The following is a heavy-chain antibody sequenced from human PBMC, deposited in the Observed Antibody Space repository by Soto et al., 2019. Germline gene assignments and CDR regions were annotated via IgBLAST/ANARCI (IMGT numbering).Heavy chain of an antibody. CDR2: IFSSGST. CDR3: ARNQGVVVTADNWFDP. J-gene: IGHJ5*02. D-gene: IGHD2-21*02. V-gene: IGHV4-4*07. Sequence: SETLSLTCTVSGGSITDYSWVWIRQPAGKGLEWIGRIFSSGSTNYNPSLKGRITMSLDTSKNQFSLKLNSATATDTAVYFCARNQGVVVTADNWFDPWGQGILVTVS. CDR1: GGSITDYS.